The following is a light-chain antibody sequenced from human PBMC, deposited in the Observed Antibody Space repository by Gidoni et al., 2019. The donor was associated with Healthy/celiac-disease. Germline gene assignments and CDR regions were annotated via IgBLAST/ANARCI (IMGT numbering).Light chain of an antibody. CDR3: QQYYSTPWT. CDR1: QSVLYSSNNKNY. V-gene: IGKV4-1*01. J-gene: IGKJ1*01. Sequence: IVMTPSPASLALSLGERATINCKSSQSVLYSSNNKNYLAWYQQKPGQPPKLLIYWASTRESGVPDRFSGSGSGTDFTLTISSLQAEDVAVYYCQQYYSTPWTFXXXTKVEIK. CDR2: WAS.